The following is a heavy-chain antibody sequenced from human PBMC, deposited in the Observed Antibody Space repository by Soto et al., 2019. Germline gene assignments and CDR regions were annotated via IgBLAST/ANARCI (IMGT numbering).Heavy chain of an antibody. CDR2: INHSGST. Sequence: SETLSLTCAVYGGSFSGYSWNWIRKPPGKGLEWIGEINHSGSTNYNPSLKSRVTISLDTSKNQFSLRLTSLTAADTAVYFCARGPQIVAMGRPFDYWGEGILVTVSS. D-gene: IGHD5-12*01. CDR3: ARGPQIVAMGRPFDY. CDR1: GGSFSGYS. J-gene: IGHJ4*02. V-gene: IGHV4-34*01.